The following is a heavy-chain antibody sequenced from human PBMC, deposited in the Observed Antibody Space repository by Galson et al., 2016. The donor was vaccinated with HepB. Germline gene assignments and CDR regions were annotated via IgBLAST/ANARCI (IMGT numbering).Heavy chain of an antibody. V-gene: IGHV4-59*12. J-gene: IGHJ6*02. CDR2: INYSGST. CDR1: GGSISVYY. CDR3: ARLGSSDAAGGHDVWSRHYGMDV. Sequence: SETLSLTCNVSGGSISVYYWNWIRQSPGKGLEWIGYINYSGSTNQNPSLKSRVTISVDTSKNQFSLNVNSVTAADTAVYFFARLGSSDAAGGHDVWSRHYGMDVWGQGTTVIVSS. D-gene: IGHD3-3*01.